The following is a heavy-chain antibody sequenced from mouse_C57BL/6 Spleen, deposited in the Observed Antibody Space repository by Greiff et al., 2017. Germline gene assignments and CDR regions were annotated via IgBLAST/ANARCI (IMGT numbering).Heavy chain of an antibody. J-gene: IGHJ1*03. Sequence: EVQVVESGGGLVKPGGSLKLSCAASGFTFSSYAMSWVRQTPEKRLEWVATISDGGSYTYYPDNVKGRFTISRDNAKNNLYLQMSHLKSEDTAMYYCAGDRGLDWYFDVWGTGTTVTVSS. D-gene: IGHD3-1*01. CDR1: GFTFSSYA. CDR2: ISDGGSYT. CDR3: AGDRGLDWYFDV. V-gene: IGHV5-4*01.